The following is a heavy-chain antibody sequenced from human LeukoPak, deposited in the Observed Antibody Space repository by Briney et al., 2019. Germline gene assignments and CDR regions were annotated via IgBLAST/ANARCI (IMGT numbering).Heavy chain of an antibody. J-gene: IGHJ6*02. D-gene: IGHD5-12*01. V-gene: IGHV3-30-3*01. CDR3: ARDGNSGYDLTYYYGMDV. CDR2: TPYDGNNK. Sequence: GGSLRLSCAASGFSFSSFAMHWVRQAPGKGLEWVAVTPYDGNNKYYADSVKGRFTISRDNSKNTLYLQMNSLRPEDTALYYCARDGNSGYDLTYYYGMDVWGQGTTVTVS. CDR1: GFSFSSFA.